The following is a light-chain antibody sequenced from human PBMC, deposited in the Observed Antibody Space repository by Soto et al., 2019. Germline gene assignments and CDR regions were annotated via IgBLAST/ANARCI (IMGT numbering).Light chain of an antibody. J-gene: IGKJ4*01. CDR1: QSIRSY. Sequence: EIVLTQSPATLSLSPGERATHSCRASQSIRSYLAWYQQKPGQTPRLLIYDASNRATGIPARFSGSVSGTDFTLTISSLEPEDFAVYYCQQRSNWLTFGGGTKVDIK. V-gene: IGKV3-11*01. CDR2: DAS. CDR3: QQRSNWLT.